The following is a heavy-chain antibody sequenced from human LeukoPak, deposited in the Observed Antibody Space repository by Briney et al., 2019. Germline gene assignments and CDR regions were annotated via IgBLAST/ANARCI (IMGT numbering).Heavy chain of an antibody. CDR3: ARVGAAPGTARGWFDP. D-gene: IGHD6-13*01. CDR2: INPNSGGT. V-gene: IGHV1-2*02. CDR1: GYTVTGYY. Sequence: ASVKVSCKASGYTVTGYYMHWVRQAPGQGGEGMGGINPNSGGTNYAQKFQGRGTMTRDTAISTAYMELSRLRSDHPAVYYCARVGAAPGTARGWFDPWGQGTLVTVSS. J-gene: IGHJ5*02.